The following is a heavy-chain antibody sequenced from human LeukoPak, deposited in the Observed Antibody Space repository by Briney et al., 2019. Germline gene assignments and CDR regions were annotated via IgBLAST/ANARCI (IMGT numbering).Heavy chain of an antibody. CDR1: GGSFSGYY. V-gene: IGHV4-39*01. D-gene: IGHD6-19*01. J-gene: IGHJ4*02. CDR3: ARTPGYSSGWDKYYFDY. CDR2: IYYSGST. Sequence: PSETLSLTCAVYGGSFSGYYWGWIRQPPGKGLEWIGSIYYSGSTYYNPSLKSRVTISVDTSKNQFSLKLSSVTAADTAVYYCARTPGYSSGWDKYYFDYWGQGTLVTVSS.